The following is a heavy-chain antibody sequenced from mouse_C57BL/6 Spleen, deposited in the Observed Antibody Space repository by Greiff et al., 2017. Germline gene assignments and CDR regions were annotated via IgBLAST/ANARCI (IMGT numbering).Heavy chain of an antibody. CDR2: ISSGGDYI. D-gene: IGHD1-1*01. CDR1: GFTFSSYA. J-gene: IGHJ1*03. V-gene: IGHV5-9-1*02. Sequence: EVMLVESGEGLVKPGGSLKLSCAASGFTFSSYAMSWVRQTPEKRLEWVAYISSGGDYIYYADPLKGRFTISRDNAWNTLYLQMSSLKSEDTARYYCTKAPYGSNWYCGVWGTGTTVTVSS. CDR3: TKAPYGSNWYCGV.